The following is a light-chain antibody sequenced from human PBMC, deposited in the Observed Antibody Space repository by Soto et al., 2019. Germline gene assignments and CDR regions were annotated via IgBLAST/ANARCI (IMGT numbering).Light chain of an antibody. Sequence: EVVLTQSPGTLSLSPGESATLSCRASQRVSTSFIAWYQQKPGQAPRLLMYGASNRATGIPDRFSGSGSGTDFTLTISRLEPEDFAVYYCQQYGTSPPTFGQGTRLEIK. CDR2: GAS. J-gene: IGKJ5*01. V-gene: IGKV3-20*01. CDR3: QQYGTSPPT. CDR1: QRVSTSF.